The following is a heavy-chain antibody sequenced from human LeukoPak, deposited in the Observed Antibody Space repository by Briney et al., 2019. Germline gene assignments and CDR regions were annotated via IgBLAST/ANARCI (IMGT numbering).Heavy chain of an antibody. V-gene: IGHV3-23*01. CDR3: AKCGNSGCHLIDY. J-gene: IGHJ4*02. Sequence: GSLRLSCAASGFTFSSYGMTWVRQAPGKRLEWVSAISGRTGGTYYADSVKGRFTISRDNSKSTLYLQMDSLRAEDTAVYYCAKCGNSGCHLIDYWGQGTLVTVSS. CDR1: GFTFSSYG. D-gene: IGHD5-12*01. CDR2: ISGRTGGT.